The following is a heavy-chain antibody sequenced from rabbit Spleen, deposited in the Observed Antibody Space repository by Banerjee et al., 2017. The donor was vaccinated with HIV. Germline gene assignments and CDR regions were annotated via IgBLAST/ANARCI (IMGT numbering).Heavy chain of an antibody. CDR1: GIDLMSIAM. Sequence: QQQLEESGGGLVRPGGTLTLTCKASGIDLMSIAMSWVRQAPGKGLEWIACINAATGKPVYATWAKGRFTISRTSSTTVTLQMNSLTAADTATYFCARDTGNSFSSYGMDLWGPGTLVTVS. CDR2: INAATGKP. CDR3: ARDTGNSFSSYGMDL. D-gene: IGHD7-1*01. V-gene: IGHV1S45*01. J-gene: IGHJ6*01.